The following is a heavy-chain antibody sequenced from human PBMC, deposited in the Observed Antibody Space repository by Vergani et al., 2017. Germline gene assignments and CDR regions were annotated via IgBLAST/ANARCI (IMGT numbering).Heavy chain of an antibody. CDR2: IKSDGRT. CDR3: TRSECSGTTCYGHYFDL. V-gene: IGHV3-66*02. D-gene: IGHD2-15*01. J-gene: IGHJ4*01. CDR1: GFTFRTYA. Sequence: VQLVESGGGVVQPGRSLRLSCAASGFTFRTYAMSWVRQAPGKGLEWVSVIKSDGRTSYAESVRGRFTISRDTSRNAVYLQMNILRVEDTGVYYCTRSECSGTTCYGHYFDLWGHGILVTVSS.